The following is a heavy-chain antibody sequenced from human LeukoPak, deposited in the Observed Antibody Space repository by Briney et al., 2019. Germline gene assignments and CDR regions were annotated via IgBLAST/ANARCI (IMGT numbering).Heavy chain of an antibody. CDR1: GGSISSSSYY. Sequence: SETLSLTCTVSGGSISSSSYYWGWIRQPPGKGLEWIGSIYYSGSTYYKPSLKSRVTISVDTSKNQFSLRLSSVTAADTAVYYCARRIEYSSSPVDYWGQGTLVTVSS. V-gene: IGHV4-39*01. CDR2: IYYSGST. D-gene: IGHD6-6*01. CDR3: ARRIEYSSSPVDY. J-gene: IGHJ4*02.